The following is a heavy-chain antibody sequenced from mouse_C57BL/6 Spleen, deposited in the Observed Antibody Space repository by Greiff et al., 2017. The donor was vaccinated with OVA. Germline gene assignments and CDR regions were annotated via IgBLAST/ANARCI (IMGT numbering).Heavy chain of an antibody. CDR3: ARWTVVATRYFDV. D-gene: IGHD1-1*01. Sequence: VQLQQSGPELVKPGASVKIPCKASGYTFTDYNMDWVKQSHGKSLEWIGDINPNNGGTIYNQKFKGKATLTVDTSSSTAYMELRSLTSEDTAVYYCARWTVVATRYFDVWGTGTTVTVSS. CDR2: INPNNGGT. CDR1: GYTFTDYN. J-gene: IGHJ1*03. V-gene: IGHV1-18*01.